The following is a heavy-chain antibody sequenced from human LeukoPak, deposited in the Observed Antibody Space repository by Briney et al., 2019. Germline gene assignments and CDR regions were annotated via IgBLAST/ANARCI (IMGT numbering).Heavy chain of an antibody. CDR3: ARDPEEDVVIIPTVPEGDGFDI. CDR1: GYTLTDYY. V-gene: IGHV1-2*02. CDR2: INPNSGGT. Sequence: ASVKVSCKASGYTLTDYYMHWVRQAPGQGLEWMGWINPNSGGTNYAQKFQGRVTMTRDTSISTAYMELSRLRSDDTAVYYCARDPEEDVVIIPTVPEGDGFDIWGQGTMVTVSS. D-gene: IGHD2-2*01. J-gene: IGHJ3*02.